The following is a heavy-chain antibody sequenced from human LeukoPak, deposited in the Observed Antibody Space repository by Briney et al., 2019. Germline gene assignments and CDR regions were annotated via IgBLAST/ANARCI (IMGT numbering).Heavy chain of an antibody. CDR2: ISSSSAYI. CDR1: GFTFSSYS. Sequence: GGSLRLSCAASGFTFSSYSMNWVRQAPGKGLEWVSSISSSSAYIYYADSMKGRFTISRDNAKNSLFLQMNSLRAEDTAVYYCAKGLGTSGYEIDYWGQGTLVTVSS. V-gene: IGHV3-21*01. CDR3: AKGLGTSGYEIDY. J-gene: IGHJ4*02. D-gene: IGHD5-12*01.